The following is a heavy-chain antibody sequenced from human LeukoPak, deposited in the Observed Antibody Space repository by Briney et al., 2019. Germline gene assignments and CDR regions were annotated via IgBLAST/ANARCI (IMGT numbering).Heavy chain of an antibody. CDR1: GFTFSNYA. Sequence: GGSLRLSRAASGFTFSNYAMSWVRPAAAKGLAWVATISSSCGSKYYAGSLKGRFTISRDNSHNTLFLQMNSLRAEDTAVFYCAKDRGGGYSSLSTGFDYWGQGTLVTVSS. CDR2: ISSSCGSK. CDR3: AKDRGGGYSSLSTGFDY. J-gene: IGHJ4*02. D-gene: IGHD6-6*01. V-gene: IGHV3-23*01.